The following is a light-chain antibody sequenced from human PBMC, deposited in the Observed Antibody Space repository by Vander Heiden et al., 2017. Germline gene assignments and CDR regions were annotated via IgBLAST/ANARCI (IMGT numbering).Light chain of an antibody. CDR3: QQRSSWPVT. CDR2: DVA. CDR1: QSVSGK. Sequence: VFTQSPATLSLSPGERATLSCRASQSVSGKLAWFQQKPGQAPRLLIYDVATRATAIPVRFSGSGSGTDFTLTISSLEPEDFAVYYCQQRSSWPVTFGQGTKLE. V-gene: IGKV3-11*01. J-gene: IGKJ2*01.